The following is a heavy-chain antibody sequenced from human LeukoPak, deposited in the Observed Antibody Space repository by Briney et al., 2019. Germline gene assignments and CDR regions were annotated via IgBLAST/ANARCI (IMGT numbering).Heavy chain of an antibody. D-gene: IGHD3-22*01. V-gene: IGHV4-59*01. CDR3: ARVFEFYYDSRYAFDI. CDR1: GGSISSYY. J-gene: IGHJ3*02. Sequence: SETLSLTCTVSGGSISSYYWSWIRQPPGKGLEWIGYIYYSGSTNYNPSLKSRVTISVDTSKNQFSLKLSSVTAADTAVYYCARVFEFYYDSRYAFDIWGQGTMVTVSS. CDR2: IYYSGST.